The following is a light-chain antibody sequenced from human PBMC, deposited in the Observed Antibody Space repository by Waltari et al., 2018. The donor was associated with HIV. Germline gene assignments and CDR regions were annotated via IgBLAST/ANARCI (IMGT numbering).Light chain of an antibody. CDR2: QVT. J-gene: IGLJ2*01. V-gene: IGLV2-14*01. Sequence: QSALAQPASVSGSPGQSVTISCRGTPVPKFVSWYQYHPGRAPKLIIFQVTNRPSGVSNRFSGSKSGNTASLTISGLQSDDEAHYFCASRAAENTFLFGGGTQVTVL. CDR3: ASRAAENTFL. CDR1: PVPKF.